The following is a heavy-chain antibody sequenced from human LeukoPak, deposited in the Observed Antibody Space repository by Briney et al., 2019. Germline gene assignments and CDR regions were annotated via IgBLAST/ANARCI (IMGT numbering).Heavy chain of an antibody. CDR1: GFTFSSYS. D-gene: IGHD2-15*01. CDR2: ISSSSSYI. Sequence: GGSLRLSCAASGFTFSSYSMNWIRQAPGKGLEWVSSISSSSSYIYYADSVKGRFTISRDNAKNSLYLQMNSLRAEDTAVYYCARGVVVVAATNAFDIWGQGTMVTVSS. V-gene: IGHV3-21*01. CDR3: ARGVVVVAATNAFDI. J-gene: IGHJ3*02.